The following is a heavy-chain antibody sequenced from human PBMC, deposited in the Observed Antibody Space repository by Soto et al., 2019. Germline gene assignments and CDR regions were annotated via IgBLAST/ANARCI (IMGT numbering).Heavy chain of an antibody. V-gene: IGHV3-33*01. CDR3: VRGPGLYCSGGSCYHIDN. CDR1: GFIFSSYG. D-gene: IGHD2-15*01. Sequence: QVQLVESGGGVVQPGRSLRLSCVASGFIFSSYGMHWVRQTPGKGLEWVAVIWYDGSNEHYADSVKGRFTISRDNSKNTLYLQMNSLRAWDTAVYYCVRGPGLYCSGGSCYHIDNWGQGTLVTVSS. CDR2: IWYDGSNE. J-gene: IGHJ4*02.